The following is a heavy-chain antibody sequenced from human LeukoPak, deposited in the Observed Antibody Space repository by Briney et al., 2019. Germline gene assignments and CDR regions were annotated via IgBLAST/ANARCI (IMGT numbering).Heavy chain of an antibody. CDR3: ARVESWEHSGSSQDVFDI. Sequence: ASVKVSCKASGYTFTSYYMHWVRQAPGQGLEWMGIINPSGGSTSYAQKFQGRVTMTRDMSTRTVDMELSSLRSEDTAVYYCARVESWEHSGSSQDVFDIWGQGTMVTVSS. CDR2: INPSGGST. D-gene: IGHD1-26*01. V-gene: IGHV1-46*01. CDR1: GYTFTSYY. J-gene: IGHJ3*02.